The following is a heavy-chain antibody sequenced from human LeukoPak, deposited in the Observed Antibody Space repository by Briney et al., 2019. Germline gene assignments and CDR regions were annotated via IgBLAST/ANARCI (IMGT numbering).Heavy chain of an antibody. Sequence: SETLSLTCAVYGGSFDGFYWSWFRQAPGGGLEWIGEINHSGSTNYNPSLKSRVTISVDTSKNQFSLKLSSVTAADTAVYYCARRGHYYGSGSSYYYMDVWGKGTAVTISS. CDR1: GGSFDGFY. J-gene: IGHJ6*03. CDR2: INHSGST. D-gene: IGHD3-10*01. V-gene: IGHV4-34*01. CDR3: ARRGHYYGSGSSYYYMDV.